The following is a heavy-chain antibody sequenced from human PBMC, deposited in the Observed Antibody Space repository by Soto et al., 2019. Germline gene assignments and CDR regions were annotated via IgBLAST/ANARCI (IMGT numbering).Heavy chain of an antibody. CDR3: ARSDRVATVKGCYYGMDV. CDR2: TIPIFGTA. V-gene: IGHV1-69*13. J-gene: IGHJ6*02. CDR1: GGTFSSYA. Sequence: SVKVSCKASGGTFSSYAITWVRQAPGQGLEWMGGTIPIFGTANYALKFQGRVTIAADESTSTAYMELSSLRPEDTAVYYCARSDRVATVKGCYYGMDVWGQGTTVTVSS. D-gene: IGHD5-12*01.